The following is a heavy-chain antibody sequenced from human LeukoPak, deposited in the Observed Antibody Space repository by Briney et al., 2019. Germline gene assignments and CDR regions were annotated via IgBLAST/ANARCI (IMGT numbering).Heavy chain of an antibody. CDR2: INPNSGDT. CDR3: ARDSGFYGSGTYSLGYWYFHL. D-gene: IGHD3-10*01. CDR1: GYTLTGYY. Sequence: ASVKVSCKSSGYTLTGYYMHWVRQAPGQGLEWMRWINPNSGDTHYAQNFQGRVTLTRDTSISTAYMELSSLRSDDTAVYYCARDSGFYGSGTYSLGYWYFHLWGRGTMVTVSS. J-gene: IGHJ2*01. V-gene: IGHV1-2*02.